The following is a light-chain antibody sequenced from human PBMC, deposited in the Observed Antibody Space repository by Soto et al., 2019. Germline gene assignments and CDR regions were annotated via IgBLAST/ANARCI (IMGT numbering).Light chain of an antibody. CDR2: TVS. CDR1: SSDVGANIF. J-gene: IGLJ1*01. Sequence: QSALTQPASVSGSPGQSITISCTGTSSDVGANIFVSWYQQHPGKVPKLMIYTVSSRPSGVSQRFSGSKSGNTASLTISGLQAEDEADYHCSSFTTDSTYVFGTGTKVTVL. V-gene: IGLV2-14*01. CDR3: SSFTTDSTYV.